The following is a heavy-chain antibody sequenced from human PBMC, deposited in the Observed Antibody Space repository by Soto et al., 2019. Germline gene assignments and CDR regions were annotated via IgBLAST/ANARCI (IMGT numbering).Heavy chain of an antibody. D-gene: IGHD3-10*01. Sequence: QVQLVQSGAEVKKPGASVKVSCKVSGYTLTELSMHWVRQAPGKGLEWMGGFDPEDGETIYAQKFQGRVTMTEDTSTDTAYMELSSLRSEDTAVYYCATVNPAYMVRGVINNWFDPWGQGTLVTVSS. V-gene: IGHV1-24*01. CDR1: GYTLTELS. J-gene: IGHJ5*02. CDR2: FDPEDGET. CDR3: ATVNPAYMVRGVINNWFDP.